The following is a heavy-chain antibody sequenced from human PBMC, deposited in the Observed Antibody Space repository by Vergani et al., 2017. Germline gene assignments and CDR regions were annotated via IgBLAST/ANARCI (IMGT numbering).Heavy chain of an antibody. V-gene: IGHV3-21*01. J-gene: IGHJ3*02. Sequence: EVQLVESGGGLVKPGGSLRLSCAASGFTFSSYSMNWVRQAPGKGLEWVSSISSSSSYIYYAESVKGRFTISRDNAKNSLYLQMNSLRAEDTAVYYCARTGIADAFDIWGQGTMVTVAS. CDR2: ISSSSSYI. CDR3: ARTGIADAFDI. D-gene: IGHD6-13*01. CDR1: GFTFSSYS.